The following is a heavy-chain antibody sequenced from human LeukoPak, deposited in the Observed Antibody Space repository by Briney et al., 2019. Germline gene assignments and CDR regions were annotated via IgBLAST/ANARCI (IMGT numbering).Heavy chain of an antibody. CDR1: GGSFSGYY. CDR3: ARQFSTYWFDP. Sequence: PSETLSLTCAVYGGSFSGYYWSWIRQPPGKGLEWIGKINHGGSTTYNPSRKSRVTISVDTSRNQFSLKLSSVTAADTAVYYCARQFSTYWFDPWGQGILVTVSS. CDR2: INHGGST. V-gene: IGHV4-34*01. J-gene: IGHJ5*02.